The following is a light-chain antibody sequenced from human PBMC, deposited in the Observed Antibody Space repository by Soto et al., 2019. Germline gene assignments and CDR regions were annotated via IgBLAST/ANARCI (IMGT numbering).Light chain of an antibody. Sequence: DTQMTQSPSTLSASVGDRVTITFLASQSISSWLAWYQQKPGKAPKLLIYKASTLESGVPSRFSGSGSGTEFTLTISSLQSDDSATYYCQQYNSYSWTFGQGTKVDIK. CDR2: KAS. J-gene: IGKJ1*01. CDR1: QSISSW. V-gene: IGKV1-5*03. CDR3: QQYNSYSWT.